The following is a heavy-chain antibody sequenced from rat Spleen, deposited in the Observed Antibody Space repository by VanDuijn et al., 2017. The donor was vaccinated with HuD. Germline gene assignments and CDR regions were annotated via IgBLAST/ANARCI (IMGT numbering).Heavy chain of an antibody. Sequence: EVQLVESGGGLVQPGRSMKLSCAASGFTFSNYYMAWVRQAPTKGLEWVASISPDGDSTYYRDSVKDRFTISRDNAKSTLYLQMDSLRSEDTATYYCARLWDSWGQGVMVTVSS. J-gene: IGHJ2*01. CDR3: ARLWDS. CDR1: GFTFSNYY. V-gene: IGHV5-25*01. CDR2: ISPDGDST.